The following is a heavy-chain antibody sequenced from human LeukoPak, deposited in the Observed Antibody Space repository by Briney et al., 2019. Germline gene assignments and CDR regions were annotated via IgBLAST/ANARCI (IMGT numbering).Heavy chain of an antibody. V-gene: IGHV4-34*01. Sequence: PSETLSLTCAVYSGSFSGYYWSWIRQPPGKGPEWSESIYSSGTTYYNPSLKSRVTISVDTSKNQFSLKLSSVTAADTAVYFCVRDLHYDILTGYYIRWFDPWGQGTLVTVSS. D-gene: IGHD3-9*01. CDR1: SGSFSGYY. J-gene: IGHJ5*02. CDR3: VRDLHYDILTGYYIRWFDP. CDR2: IYSSGTT.